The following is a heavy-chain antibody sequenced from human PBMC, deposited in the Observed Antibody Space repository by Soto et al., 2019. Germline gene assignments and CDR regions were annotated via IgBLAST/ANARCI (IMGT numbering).Heavy chain of an antibody. CDR1: GFTFSSYA. J-gene: IGHJ4*02. D-gene: IGHD3-10*01. CDR3: APSLVWVRGEGFRY. V-gene: IGHV3-23*01. CDR2: ISGSGGST. Sequence: EVQLLESGGGVVQPGGSLRLSCAASGFTFSSYAMSWVRQAPGKGLEWVSAISGSGGSTYYADSVKGRFTISRDNSKNTLYLQMNSLRAEDTAVYYCAPSLVWVRGEGFRYWGQGTLVTVSS.